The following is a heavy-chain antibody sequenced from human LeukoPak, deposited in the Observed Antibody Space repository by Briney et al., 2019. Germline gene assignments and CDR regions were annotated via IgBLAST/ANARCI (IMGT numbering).Heavy chain of an antibody. Sequence: SGGSLRLSCAASGFTFSSYGMHWVRQAPGKGLEWVAFIRYDGSNKYYADTVEGRFTISRDNSKNTLYLQMNSLRPEDTALYYCAKDSYGSSWAYYYMDVWATGTTVTISS. D-gene: IGHD6-13*01. V-gene: IGHV3-30*02. CDR1: GFTFSSYG. CDR2: IRYDGSNK. J-gene: IGHJ6*03. CDR3: AKDSYGSSWAYYYMDV.